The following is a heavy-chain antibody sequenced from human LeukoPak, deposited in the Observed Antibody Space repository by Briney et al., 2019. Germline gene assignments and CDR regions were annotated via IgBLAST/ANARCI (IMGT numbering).Heavy chain of an antibody. CDR1: GYRFTGYY. CDR3: ARVGYSSSWTNWFDP. D-gene: IGHD6-13*01. J-gene: IGHJ5*02. Sequence: ASVKVSCKTSGYRFTGYYIHWVRQAPGQGLEWMGWINPNSGGTDYAQKFQGRVTMTRDTSISTAYMELSRLRSDDTAVYYCARVGYSSSWTNWFDPWGQGTLVTVSS. V-gene: IGHV1-2*02. CDR2: INPNSGGT.